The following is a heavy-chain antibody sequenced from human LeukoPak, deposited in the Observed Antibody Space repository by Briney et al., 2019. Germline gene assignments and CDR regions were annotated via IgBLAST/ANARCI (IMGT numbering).Heavy chain of an antibody. J-gene: IGHJ3*02. D-gene: IGHD3-22*01. CDR2: ISHSGSI. Sequence: SETLSLTCTVSGGSISSGGYYWSWIRQPPGKGLEWIGHISHSGSIYYSPSLRGRVTISLDRSKNQFSLNLSSATAADTAVYYCASPMTLVLRGLAGIGAFNIWGQGTMVTVSS. CDR1: GGSISSGGYY. V-gene: IGHV4-30-2*01. CDR3: ASPMTLVLRGLAGIGAFNI.